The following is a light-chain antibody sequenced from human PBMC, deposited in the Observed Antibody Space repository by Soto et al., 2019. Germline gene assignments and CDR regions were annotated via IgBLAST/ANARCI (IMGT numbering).Light chain of an antibody. CDR3: QKYNSAPWT. CDR1: QGIGTY. CDR2: AAS. J-gene: IGKJ1*01. Sequence: DIQMTQSPSSLSASVGDRVTITCRASQGIGTYLAWYQQKPGKVPKLLIYAASTLQSGVPSRFSGSGSGTDFTLTISSLQPEDVATYYCQKYNSAPWTFGQGTKLEIK. V-gene: IGKV1-27*01.